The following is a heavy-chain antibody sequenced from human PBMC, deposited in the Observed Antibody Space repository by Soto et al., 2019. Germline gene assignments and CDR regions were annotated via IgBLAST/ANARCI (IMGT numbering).Heavy chain of an antibody. CDR3: ARDQWELGIGSPSDAFDI. CDR2: IYYSGST. V-gene: IGHV4-61*01. Sequence: QVQLQESGPGLVKPSETLSLTCTVSGGSVSSGSYYWSWIRQPPGKGLEWIGYIYYSGSTNYNPSLKSRVTISVDTSKNQFSLKLSSVTAADTAVYYCARDQWELGIGSPSDAFDIWGQGTMVTVSS. J-gene: IGHJ3*02. CDR1: GGSVSSGSYY. D-gene: IGHD1-26*01.